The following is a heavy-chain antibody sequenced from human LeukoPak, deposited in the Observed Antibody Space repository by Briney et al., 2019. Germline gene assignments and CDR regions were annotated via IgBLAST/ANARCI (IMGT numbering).Heavy chain of an antibody. D-gene: IGHD2-8*01. CDR3: ARVSTNDRRNAFDI. J-gene: IGHJ3*02. CDR2: ITGDGGYT. V-gene: IGHV3-64*01. CDR1: GFTFSIYV. Sequence: GRSLRLSCAASGFTFSIYVMQWVRQAPGEGLEYVSAITGDGGYTYYANSVKGRFTISRNNSKKTLYLQMGSLRADDMAVYYCARVSTNDRRNAFDIWGQGTMVTVSS.